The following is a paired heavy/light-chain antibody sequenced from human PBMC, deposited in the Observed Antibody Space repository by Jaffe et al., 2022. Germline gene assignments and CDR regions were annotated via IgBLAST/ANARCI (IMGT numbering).Light chain of an antibody. CDR3: MQALQTPMYT. CDR1: QSLLHSNGYNY. V-gene: IGKV2-28*01. CDR2: LGS. Sequence: DIVMTQSPLSLPVTPGEPASISCRSSQSLLHSNGYNYLDWYLQKPGQSPQLLIYLGSNRASGVPDRFSGSGSGTDFTLKISRVEAEDVGVYYCMQALQTPMYTFGQGTKLEIK. J-gene: IGKJ2*01.
Heavy chain of an antibody. CDR2: IRYDGSNK. J-gene: IGHJ3*02. CDR3: ANEGVVVAALGHHAFDI. V-gene: IGHV3-30*02. CDR1: GFTFSSYG. D-gene: IGHD2-15*01. Sequence: QVQLVESGGGVVQPGGSLRLSCAASGFTFSSYGMHWVRQAPGKGLEWVAFIRYDGSNKYYADSVKGRFTISRDNSKNTLYLQMNSLRAEDTAVYYCANEGVVVAALGHHAFDIWGQGTMVTVSS.